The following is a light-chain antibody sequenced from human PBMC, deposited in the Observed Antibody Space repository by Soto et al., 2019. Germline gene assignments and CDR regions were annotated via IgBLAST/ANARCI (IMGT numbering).Light chain of an antibody. V-gene: IGLV2-8*01. CDR2: EVS. J-gene: IGLJ2*01. CDR3: SSYAGSNNWV. CDR1: SSDVGGYNY. Sequence: QSALTQPPSASGSPGQSVTISCTGTSSDVGGYNYVSWYQQHTGRAPKLMIYEVSKQPSGVPDRFSGSKSGNTASLTGSGLQAEDEADYYCSSYAGSNNWVFGGGTKLTVL.